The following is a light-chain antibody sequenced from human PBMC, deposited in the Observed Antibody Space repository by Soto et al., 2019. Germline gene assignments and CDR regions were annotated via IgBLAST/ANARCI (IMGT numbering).Light chain of an antibody. CDR3: QQYNNWPRT. CDR1: QSVSSN. CDR2: GAS. J-gene: IGKJ1*01. V-gene: IGKV3-15*01. Sequence: EIVMTQSPATLSVPPGERATLSCRASQSVSSNLVWYQQKPGQAPRLLIYGASTRATGIPARFSGSGSGTEFTLTISSLQSEDFAVYYCQQYNNWPRTFGQGTTVEI.